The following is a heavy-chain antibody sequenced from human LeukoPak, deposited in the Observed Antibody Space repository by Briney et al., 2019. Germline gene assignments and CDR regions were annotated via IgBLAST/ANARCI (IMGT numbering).Heavy chain of an antibody. CDR2: IYYSGST. CDR1: GDSISSYY. Sequence: PSETLSLTCTDSGDSISSYYWSWIRQPPGKGLEWIGYIYYSGSTNYNPSLKSRVTISVDTSKNQFSLKLSSVTAADTAVYYCARVDTMIVDIWGQGTMVTVSS. CDR3: ARVDTMIVDI. D-gene: IGHD3-22*01. V-gene: IGHV4-59*01. J-gene: IGHJ3*02.